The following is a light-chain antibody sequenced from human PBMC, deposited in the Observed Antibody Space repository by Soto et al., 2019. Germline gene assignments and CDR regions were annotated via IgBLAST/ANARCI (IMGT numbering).Light chain of an antibody. CDR2: GAS. J-gene: IGKJ3*01. V-gene: IGKV3-15*01. Sequence: EIVMTQSPATLSVSPGERATLSCRASQSVSRNLAWYQQKPGQAPRLLIYGASTRATGIPARFSGSGSGTEFTLTISRLQSEDFVVYYCQQYNNLPVFTFGPGTKVDIK. CDR1: QSVSRN. CDR3: QQYNNLPVFT.